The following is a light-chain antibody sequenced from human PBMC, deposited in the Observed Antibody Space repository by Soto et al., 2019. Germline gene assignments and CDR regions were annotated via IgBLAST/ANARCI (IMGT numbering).Light chain of an antibody. CDR1: QTISSW. CDR2: KAS. V-gene: IGKV1-5*03. Sequence: DIQRAQSPSSLSGSVEDRVTITFRARQTISSWLAWYQQKPGKAPKLLIYKASTLKSGVPSRFRGSGSGTEFTLTISSLQHDDFATYYYRQYNSSSTFGQGTKVDIK. CDR3: RQYNSSST. J-gene: IGKJ1*01.